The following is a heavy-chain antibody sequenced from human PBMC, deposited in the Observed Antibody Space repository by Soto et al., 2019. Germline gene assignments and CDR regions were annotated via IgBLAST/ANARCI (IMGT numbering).Heavy chain of an antibody. D-gene: IGHD2-2*02. CDR2: ISSSGSTT. J-gene: IGHJ6*03. V-gene: IGHV3-48*01. CDR3: ARGYCSTTSCYNYMDV. CDR1: GFTFSAYT. Sequence: GGSLRLSCAASGFTFSAYTMNWVRQAPGKWLEWVSYISSSGSTTYYADSVKGRFTISRDNAKNSLYLQMNSLRAEDTAVYYCARGYCSTTSCYNYMDVWGKGTTVTVSS.